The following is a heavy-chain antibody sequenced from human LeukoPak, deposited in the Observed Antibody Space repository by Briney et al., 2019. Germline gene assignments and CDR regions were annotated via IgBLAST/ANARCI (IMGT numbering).Heavy chain of an antibody. Sequence: GGSLRLSCAASGFTFSSYAMSWVSQAPGKGLEWVSAISGSGGSTYYADSVKGRFTISRDNSKNTLYLQMNSLRAEDTAVYYCAKSLGYCSSTSCYAVDYWGQGTLVTVSS. J-gene: IGHJ4*02. CDR1: GFTFSSYA. CDR3: AKSLGYCSSTSCYAVDY. V-gene: IGHV3-23*01. D-gene: IGHD2-2*01. CDR2: ISGSGGST.